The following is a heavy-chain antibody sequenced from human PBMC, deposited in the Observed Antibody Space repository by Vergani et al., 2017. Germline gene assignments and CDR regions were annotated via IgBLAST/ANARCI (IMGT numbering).Heavy chain of an antibody. J-gene: IGHJ1*01. CDR1: GFTSSYYG. V-gene: IGHV3-30*03. Sequence: QVHLVESGGGVVQPGRSLRLSCVVSGFTSSYYGMHWVRQAPGKGLEWVAVISYDGTQKYYADSVKGRFTISRDNSKSTLYLQMNSLRTEDTAVYYCARGSCGTPGCQIGYFREWGQGTLVTVSS. CDR3: ARGSCGTPGCQIGYFRE. D-gene: IGHD1-1*01. CDR2: ISYDGTQK.